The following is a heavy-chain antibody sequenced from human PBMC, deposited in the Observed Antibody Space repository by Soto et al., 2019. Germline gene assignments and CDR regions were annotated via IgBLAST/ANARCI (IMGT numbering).Heavy chain of an antibody. CDR1: GVTFSSET. CDR2: IIPLFGTA. V-gene: IGHV1-69*13. Sequence: SVKVSCKASGVTFSSETLGWVRQAPGQGLEWVGGIIPLFGTASYAQKFQGRVTITADESTSTVYMELSSLRSDDTAVYFCATELGENPASPFDAWGQGTLVTVYS. D-gene: IGHD2-2*01. CDR3: ATELGENPASPFDA. J-gene: IGHJ4*02.